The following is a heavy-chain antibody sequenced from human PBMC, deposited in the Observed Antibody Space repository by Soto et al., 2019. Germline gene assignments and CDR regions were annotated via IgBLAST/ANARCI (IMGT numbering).Heavy chain of an antibody. D-gene: IGHD1-26*01. Sequence: SQTLSLTCAISGDSVSSNSAAWNWIRQSPSRGLEWLGRTYYRSKWYNDYAVSVKSRITINPDTSKNQFSLQLNSVTPEDTAVYYCARDREWELPQRTGYYYGMDVWGQGTTVTVSS. V-gene: IGHV6-1*01. CDR2: TYYRSKWYN. CDR1: GDSVSSNSAA. CDR3: ARDREWELPQRTGYYYGMDV. J-gene: IGHJ6*02.